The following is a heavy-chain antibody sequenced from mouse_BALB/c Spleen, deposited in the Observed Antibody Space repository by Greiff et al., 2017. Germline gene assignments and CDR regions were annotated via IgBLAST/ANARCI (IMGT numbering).Heavy chain of an antibody. CDR3: ARAVYYEYDGGFAY. V-gene: IGHV1S137*01. CDR2: ISTYYGDA. D-gene: IGHD2-4*01. CDR1: GYTFTDYA. J-gene: IGHJ3*01. Sequence: VQLQQSGAELVRPGVSVKISCKGSGYTFTDYAMHWVKQSHAKSLEWIGVISTYYGDASYNQKFKGKATMTVDKSSSTAYMELARLTSEDSAIYYCARAVYYEYDGGFAYWGQGTLVTVSA.